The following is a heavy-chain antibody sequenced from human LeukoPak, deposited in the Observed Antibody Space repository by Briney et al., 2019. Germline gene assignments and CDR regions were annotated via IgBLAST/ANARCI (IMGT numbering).Heavy chain of an antibody. J-gene: IGHJ4*02. Sequence: GGRLRLSCAASGFTFSSYGMHWVRQAPGKGLEWVAVISYDGSNKYYADSVKGRFTISRDNSKNTLYLQMNSLRAEDTAVYYCAKLVVTAIQGNFDYWGQGTLVTVSS. D-gene: IGHD2-21*02. CDR1: GFTFSSYG. CDR3: AKLVVTAIQGNFDY. CDR2: ISYDGSNK. V-gene: IGHV3-30*18.